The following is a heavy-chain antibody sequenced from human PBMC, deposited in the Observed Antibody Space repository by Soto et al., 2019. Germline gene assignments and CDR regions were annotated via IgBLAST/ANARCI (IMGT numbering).Heavy chain of an antibody. CDR3: ARERVQYYYGSGRKYMDV. CDR1: GGSISSYY. D-gene: IGHD3-10*01. V-gene: IGHV4-59*01. J-gene: IGHJ6*03. CDR2: IYYSGST. Sequence: SETLSLTCTVSGGSISSYYWSWIRQSPGKGLEWIGYIYYSGSTNYNPSLESRVTISVDTSKNQFSLKLSSVTAADTAVYYCARERVQYYYGSGRKYMDVWGKGTTVTVSS.